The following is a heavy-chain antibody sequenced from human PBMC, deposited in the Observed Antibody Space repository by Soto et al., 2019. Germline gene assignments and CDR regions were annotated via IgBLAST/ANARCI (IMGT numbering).Heavy chain of an antibody. J-gene: IGHJ6*02. D-gene: IGHD3-10*01. CDR2: ISSSSSYI. CDR3: ARENSLVRGVIAYYGMDV. V-gene: IGHV3-21*01. Sequence: GGSLRLSCAASGFTFSSYSMNWVRHAPGKGLEWVSSISSSSSYIYYADSVKGRFTISRDNAKNSLYLQMNSLRAEDTAVYYCARENSLVRGVIAYYGMDVWGQGTTVTVSS. CDR1: GFTFSSYS.